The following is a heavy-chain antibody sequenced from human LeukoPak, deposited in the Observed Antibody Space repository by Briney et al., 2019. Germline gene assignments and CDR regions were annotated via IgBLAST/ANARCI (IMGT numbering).Heavy chain of an antibody. CDR3: AKWGDYDVLTGYYDPDY. D-gene: IGHD3-9*01. J-gene: IGHJ4*02. CDR2: ITGSGGGT. V-gene: IGHV3-23*01. Sequence: GGSLRLSCAASGFTFSNYAMSWVRQAPGKGLEWVSAITGSGGGTYYADSVKGRFTISRDNSKNTLYLQMNSLRAEDTAVYYCAKWGDYDVLTGYYDPDYWGQGTLVTVSS. CDR1: GFTFSNYA.